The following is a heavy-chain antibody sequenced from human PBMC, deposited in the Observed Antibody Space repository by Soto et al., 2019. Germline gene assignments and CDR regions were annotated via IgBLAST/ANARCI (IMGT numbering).Heavy chain of an antibody. CDR2: ISAYNGNT. CDR3: ARDDYGDYYYYYGMDV. Sequence: ASVKVSCKASGYTFTSYGISWVRQAPGQGLEWMGWISAYNGNTNYAQKLQGRVTMTTDTSTSTAYMELRSLRSDDTAVYYCARDDYGDYYYYYGMDVWGQGTTVTVSS. D-gene: IGHD4-17*01. CDR1: GYTFTSYG. J-gene: IGHJ6*02. V-gene: IGHV1-18*01.